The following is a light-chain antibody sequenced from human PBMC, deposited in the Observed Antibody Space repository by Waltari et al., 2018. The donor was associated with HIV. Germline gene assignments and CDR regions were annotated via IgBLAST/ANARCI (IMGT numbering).Light chain of an antibody. J-gene: IGKJ1*01. CDR3: QQYNNWPPWT. CDR1: QSVGTN. Sequence: EMVVTQSPASVSVSPGGRATLPCRASQSVGTNLAWYQQRPGQAPRLLIYGVSTRATDIPARFSGSGSRTDVTLTINCLQSEDSAVYYCQQYNNWPPWTFGQGTKVEI. V-gene: IGKV3-15*01. CDR2: GVS.